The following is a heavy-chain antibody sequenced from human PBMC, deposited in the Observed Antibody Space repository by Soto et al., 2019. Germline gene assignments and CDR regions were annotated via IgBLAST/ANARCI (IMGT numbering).Heavy chain of an antibody. CDR1: GFTFSSYA. Sequence: GGSLRLSCAASGFTFSSYAMHWVRQAPGKGLESVSAISSNGGSTYYANSVKGRFTISRDNSKNTLYLQMGSLRAEDMAVYYCARGGPRGYYFDYWGQGTLVTVSS. CDR2: ISSNGGST. CDR3: ARGGPRGYYFDY. J-gene: IGHJ4*02. V-gene: IGHV3-64*01. D-gene: IGHD3-16*01.